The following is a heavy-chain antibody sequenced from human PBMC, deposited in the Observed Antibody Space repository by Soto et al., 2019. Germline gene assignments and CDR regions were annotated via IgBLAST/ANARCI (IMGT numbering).Heavy chain of an antibody. CDR3: ARATGTLRSRNCDY. CDR1: GGSISSGGYY. D-gene: IGHD1-1*01. J-gene: IGHJ4*02. V-gene: IGHV4-31*03. CDR2: IYYSGST. Sequence: SETLSLTCTVSGGSISSGGYYWSWIRQHPGKGLEWIGYIYYSGSTYYNPSLKSRLTMPVDTSKSQFSLRLSSVTAADTAVYYCARATGTLRSRNCDYWGQGSLVTVSS.